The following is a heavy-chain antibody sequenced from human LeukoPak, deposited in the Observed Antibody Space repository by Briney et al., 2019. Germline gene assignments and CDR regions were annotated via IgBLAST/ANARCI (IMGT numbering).Heavy chain of an antibody. CDR1: GGSISSYY. CDR2: IYYSGST. V-gene: IGHV4-59*01. D-gene: IGHD4-17*01. CDR3: ARPFYGDYLEYFQH. J-gene: IGHJ1*01. Sequence: SETLSLTCTVSGGSISSYYWSWIRQPPGKGLEWIGYIYYSGSTNYNPSLKSRVTISVDTSKNQFSLKLSSVTAADTAVYYCARPFYGDYLEYFQHWGQGTLVTVSS.